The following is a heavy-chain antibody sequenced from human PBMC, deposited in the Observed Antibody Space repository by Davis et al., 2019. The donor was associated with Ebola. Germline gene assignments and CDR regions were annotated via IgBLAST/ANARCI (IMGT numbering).Heavy chain of an antibody. V-gene: IGHV4-4*07. D-gene: IGHD6-19*01. Sequence: PSETLSPTCTVSGCSISSYYWSWIRQPAGKGLEWIGRIYTSGSTNYNPSLKSRVTMSVDTSKNQFSLKLSSVTAADTAVYYCARRGDEQWLAPFDYWGQGTLVTVSS. CDR2: IYTSGST. CDR3: ARRGDEQWLAPFDY. CDR1: GCSISSYY. J-gene: IGHJ4*02.